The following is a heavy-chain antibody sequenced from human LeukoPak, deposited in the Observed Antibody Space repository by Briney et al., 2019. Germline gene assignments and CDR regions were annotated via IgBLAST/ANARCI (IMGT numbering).Heavy chain of an antibody. CDR1: GGSISSSSYY. Sequence: PSETLSLTCTVSGGSISSSSYYWGWIRQPPGKGLEWIGSIYYSGSTYYNPSLKSRVTISVDTSKNQFSLKLSSVTAADTAVYYCARLGGAYNWFDPWGQGTLVTVSS. CDR3: ARLGGAYNWFDP. J-gene: IGHJ5*02. V-gene: IGHV4-39*07. CDR2: IYYSGST. D-gene: IGHD1-26*01.